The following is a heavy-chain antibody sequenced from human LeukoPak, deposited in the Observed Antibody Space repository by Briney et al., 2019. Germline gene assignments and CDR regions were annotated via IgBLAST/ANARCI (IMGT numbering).Heavy chain of an antibody. D-gene: IGHD5-12*01. J-gene: IGHJ6*02. Sequence: SETLSLTCTVSGGSISSYYWSWIRQPPGKGLEWIGYIYYSGSTNYNPSLKSRVTISVDTSKNQFSLKLSSVTAADTAVYYCARDSGYDLDYYFGMDVWGHGTTVTVSS. CDR2: IYYSGST. CDR3: ARDSGYDLDYYFGMDV. CDR1: GGSISSYY. V-gene: IGHV4-30-4*01.